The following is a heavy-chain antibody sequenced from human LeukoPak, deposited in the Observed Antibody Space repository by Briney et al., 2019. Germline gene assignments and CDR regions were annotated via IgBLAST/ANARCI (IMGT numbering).Heavy chain of an antibody. D-gene: IGHD2-8*01. J-gene: IGHJ6*03. CDR2: IYYSGST. Sequence: PSETLSLTCTVSGGSISSSSYYWGWIRQPPGKGLEWIGSIYYSGSTYYNPSLKSRVTISIDTSKNQFSLKLNSVTAADTAMYYCARISSVYINNFYYYMDVWSKGTPVTVSS. CDR3: ARISSVYINNFYYYMDV. V-gene: IGHV4-39*07. CDR1: GGSISSSSYY.